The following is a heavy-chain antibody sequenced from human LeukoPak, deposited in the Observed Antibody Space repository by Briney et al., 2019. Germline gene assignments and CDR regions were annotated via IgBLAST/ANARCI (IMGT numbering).Heavy chain of an antibody. CDR2: INPSGGST. V-gene: IGHV1-46*01. D-gene: IGHD6-13*01. CDR1: GYTFTSYY. J-gene: IGHJ5*02. Sequence: ASVKVSCKASGYTFTSYYMHWVRQAPGQGLEWMGIINPSGGSTSYAQKFQGRVTMTRDTSTSTVYMELSSPRSEDTAVYYCAREAGTAAAGTSWFDPWGQGTLVTVSS. CDR3: AREAGTAAAGTSWFDP.